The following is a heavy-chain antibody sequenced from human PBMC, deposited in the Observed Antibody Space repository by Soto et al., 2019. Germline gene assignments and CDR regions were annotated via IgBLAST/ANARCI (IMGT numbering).Heavy chain of an antibody. D-gene: IGHD2-2*01. CDR3: ARDREGYCSSTSCYPPDYYYYGMDV. J-gene: IGHJ6*02. V-gene: IGHV3-48*02. CDR1: GFTFSSYS. Sequence: GGSLRLSCAASGFTFSSYSMNWVRQAPGKGLEWVSYISSSSSTIYYADSVKGRFTISRDNAKNSLYLQMNSLRDEDTAVYYCARDREGYCSSTSCYPPDYYYYGMDVWGQGTTVTVSS. CDR2: ISSSSSTI.